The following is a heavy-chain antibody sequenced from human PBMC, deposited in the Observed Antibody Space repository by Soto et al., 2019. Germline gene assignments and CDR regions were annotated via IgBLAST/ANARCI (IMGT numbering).Heavy chain of an antibody. CDR3: AREWYTDYVHDY. CDR1: GFTFSSYG. Sequence: QVQLVESGGGVVQPGRSLRLSCAASGFTFSSYGMHWVRQTPGKGLEWVAAIWYDGSNKYYADSVKGRFTISRDNSKNTLYLQTNSLRAEDTAVYYCAREWYTDYVHDYWGQGTLVTVSS. J-gene: IGHJ4*02. V-gene: IGHV3-33*01. CDR2: IWYDGSNK. D-gene: IGHD1-1*01.